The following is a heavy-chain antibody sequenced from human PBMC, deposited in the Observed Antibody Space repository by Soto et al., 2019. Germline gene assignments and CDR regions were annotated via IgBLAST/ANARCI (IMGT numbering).Heavy chain of an antibody. D-gene: IGHD6-13*01. CDR3: ASGASRGYPYFFDS. J-gene: IGHJ4*02. V-gene: IGHV1-69*01. CDR2: IIPYYNTL. CDR1: EGTFNSYA. Sequence: QAQVVQSGAEVRKPGSSVKLSCKASEGTFNSYAIAWVRQAPGQGLEWMGGIIPYYNTLNYAQKFQDRVTITADDSTNTVYMELSSLRSADTAVYFCASGASRGYPYFFDSWAQGTLVTVSS.